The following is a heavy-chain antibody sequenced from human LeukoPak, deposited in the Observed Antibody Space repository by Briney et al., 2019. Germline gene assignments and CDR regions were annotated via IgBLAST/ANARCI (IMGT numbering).Heavy chain of an antibody. D-gene: IGHD1-26*01. CDR2: ISGSGGST. Sequence: PGGSLRLSCAASGFTFSSYGMSWVRQAPGKGLEWVSAISGSGGSTYYADSVKGRFTISRDNSKNTAYLQMNSLRAEDTAVYYCAKRSGINYGYFDSWGQGTQVTVSS. CDR3: AKRSGINYGYFDS. V-gene: IGHV3-23*01. J-gene: IGHJ4*02. CDR1: GFTFSSYG.